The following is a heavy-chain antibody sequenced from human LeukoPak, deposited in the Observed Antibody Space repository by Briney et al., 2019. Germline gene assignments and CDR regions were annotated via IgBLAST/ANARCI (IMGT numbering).Heavy chain of an antibody. V-gene: IGHV4-59*01. Sequence: SETLSLTCTVSGGSISSYYWSWIRQPPGKGLEWIGYIYYSGSTNYNPSLKSRVTISVDTSKNQFSLKLSSVTAADTAVYCCARIHYDFWSGYYAYYFDYWGQGTLVTVSS. CDR2: IYYSGST. CDR1: GGSISSYY. CDR3: ARIHYDFWSGYYAYYFDY. J-gene: IGHJ4*02. D-gene: IGHD3-3*01.